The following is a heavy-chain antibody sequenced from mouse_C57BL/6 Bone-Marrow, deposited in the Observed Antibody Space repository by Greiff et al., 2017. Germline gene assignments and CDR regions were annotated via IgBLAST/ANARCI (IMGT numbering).Heavy chain of an antibody. Sequence: VQLQQPGAELVKPGASVKLSCKASGYTFTSYWMQWVKQRPGQGLEWIGEIDPSASYTNYNQKFKGKATLTVDTSSSTAYMQLSSLTSADSSVYYCASSPYGSSNGYAMDYGGRGTSATVTS. CDR2: IDPSASYT. CDR1: GYTFTSYW. V-gene: IGHV1-50*01. CDR3: ASSPYGSSNGYAMDY. D-gene: IGHD1-1*01. J-gene: IGHJ4*01.